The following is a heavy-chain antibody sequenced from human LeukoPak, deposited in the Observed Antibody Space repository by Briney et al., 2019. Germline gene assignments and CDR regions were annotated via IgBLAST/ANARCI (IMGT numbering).Heavy chain of an antibody. D-gene: IGHD2-2*01. J-gene: IGHJ4*02. CDR3: AKEVVVVPAATYYFDY. V-gene: IGHV3-30*18. Sequence: GGSLRLSCAASGFTFSSYGMHWVRQAPGKGLEWVAVISYDGSNKYYADSVKGRFTISRDNSKNTLYLRMNSLRAEDTAVYYCAKEVVVVPAATYYFDYWGQGTLVTVSS. CDR1: GFTFSSYG. CDR2: ISYDGSNK.